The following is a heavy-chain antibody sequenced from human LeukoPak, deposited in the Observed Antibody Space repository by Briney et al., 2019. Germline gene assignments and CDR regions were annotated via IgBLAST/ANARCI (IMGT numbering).Heavy chain of an antibody. CDR1: GGSITTTNF. Sequence: PSGTLSLTCGVSGGSITTTNFWSWVRQPPGGGLEWIGEISLRGRTQYNPSLKSRVNISIDESKNHLYLSLASVTAADTAVYYCAKVRIQLWSNDGFDIWGEGTMVTVSS. J-gene: IGHJ3*02. CDR3: AKVRIQLWSNDGFDI. D-gene: IGHD5-18*01. V-gene: IGHV4-4*02. CDR2: ISLRGRT.